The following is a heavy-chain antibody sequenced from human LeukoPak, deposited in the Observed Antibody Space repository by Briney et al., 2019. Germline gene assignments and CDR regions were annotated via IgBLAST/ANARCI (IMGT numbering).Heavy chain of an antibody. J-gene: IGHJ3*01. CDR1: GFTFSSYA. D-gene: IGHD5-12*01. V-gene: IGHV3-30-3*01. CDR2: ISYDGSNK. Sequence: GGSLRLSCAASGFTFSSYAMHWVRQAPGNGLEWVAVISYDGSNKYYADSVKGRFTISRDNSKNTLYLQMNSLRAEDTAVYYCARGVRYSGYDWGQGTMVTVSS. CDR3: ARGVRYSGYD.